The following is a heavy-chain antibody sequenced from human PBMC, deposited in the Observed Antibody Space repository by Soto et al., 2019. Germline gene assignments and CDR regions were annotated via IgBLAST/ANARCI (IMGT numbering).Heavy chain of an antibody. CDR3: AKDIDSTRRSIGAYGMDV. D-gene: IGHD3-10*01. Sequence: GGSLRLSCAASGFTFDDYTMHWVRQAPGKGLEWVSLISWDGGSTYYADSVKGRFTISRDNSKNSLYLQMNSLRTEDTALYYCAKDIDSTRRSIGAYGMDVWGQGTTVTVSS. CDR2: ISWDGGST. J-gene: IGHJ6*02. CDR1: GFTFDDYT. V-gene: IGHV3-43*01.